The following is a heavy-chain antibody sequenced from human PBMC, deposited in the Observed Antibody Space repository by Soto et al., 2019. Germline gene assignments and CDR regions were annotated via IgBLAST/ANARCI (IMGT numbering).Heavy chain of an antibody. CDR3: ARASYCSSTSCPGWFDP. CDR2: ISSSGSTI. V-gene: IGHV3-11*01. CDR1: GFTFSDYY. Sequence: GGSLRLSCAASGFTFSDYYMSWIRQAPGKGLEWVSYISSSGSTIYYADSVKGRFTTSRDNAKNSLYLQMNSLRAEDTAVYYCARASYCSSTSCPGWFDPWGQGTLVTVSS. D-gene: IGHD2-2*01. J-gene: IGHJ5*02.